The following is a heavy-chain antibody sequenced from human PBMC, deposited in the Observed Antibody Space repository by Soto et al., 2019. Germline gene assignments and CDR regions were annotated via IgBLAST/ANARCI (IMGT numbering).Heavy chain of an antibody. CDR1: GYTFTGYY. D-gene: IGHD3-22*01. V-gene: IGHV1-2*02. CDR3: ATLPYHYYDSSGRHFDY. Sequence: ASVKVSCKASGYTFTGYYLHWVRQAPGQGLEWMGWINPNRGGTNYAQKFLSRATMTRDTSISTAYMGLRDLASDDTAFYYWATLPYHYYDSSGRHFDYWGQGSLVTVS. CDR2: INPNRGGT. J-gene: IGHJ4*02.